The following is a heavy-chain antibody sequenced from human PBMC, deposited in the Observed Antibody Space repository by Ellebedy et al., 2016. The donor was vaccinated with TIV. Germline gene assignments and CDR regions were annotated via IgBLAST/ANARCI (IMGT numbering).Heavy chain of an antibody. Sequence: AASVKVSCKASGYTFSNYFVHWVRQAPGEGLEWLGIINPSSGSTTYAQKLQGRVTMTTDTSTSTAYMELRSLRSDDTAVYYCARRGRTYAFDIWGQGTMVTVSS. D-gene: IGHD3/OR15-3a*01. CDR3: ARRGRTYAFDI. V-gene: IGHV1-46*01. CDR2: INPSSGST. CDR1: GYTFSNYF. J-gene: IGHJ3*02.